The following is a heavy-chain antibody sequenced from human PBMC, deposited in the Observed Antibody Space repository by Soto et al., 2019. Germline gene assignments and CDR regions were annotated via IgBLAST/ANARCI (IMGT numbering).Heavy chain of an antibody. CDR1: GFTFSSYG. Sequence: PGGSLRLSCAASGFTFSSYGMHWVRQAPGKGLEWVAVIWYDGSNKYYADSVKGRFTISRDNSKNTLYLQMNSLRAEDTAVYYCARSQHYYDSSGYYTFDYWGQGTLVTVSS. D-gene: IGHD3-22*01. V-gene: IGHV3-33*01. J-gene: IGHJ4*02. CDR2: IWYDGSNK. CDR3: ARSQHYYDSSGYYTFDY.